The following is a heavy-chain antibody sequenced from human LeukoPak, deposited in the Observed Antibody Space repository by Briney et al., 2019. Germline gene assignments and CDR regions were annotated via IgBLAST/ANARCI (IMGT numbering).Heavy chain of an antibody. Sequence: PGGSLRLSCAASGFTFSSYSMHWVRQAPGKGLEWVAFIRYDGSNKYYADSVKGRFTISRDNSKNTLYLQMNSLRAEDTAVYYCARAKMATGGGTFDYWGQGTLVTVSS. V-gene: IGHV3-30*02. CDR3: ARAKMATGGGTFDY. CDR1: GFTFSSYS. CDR2: IRYDGSNK. D-gene: IGHD5-24*01. J-gene: IGHJ4*02.